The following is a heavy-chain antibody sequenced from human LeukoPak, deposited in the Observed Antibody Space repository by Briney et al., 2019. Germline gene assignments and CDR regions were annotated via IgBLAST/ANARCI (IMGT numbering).Heavy chain of an antibody. Sequence: GESLKICCKGSAYTFPYYWIAWVRQMPGKGLEWMGVIYPDDSDTRYSPSFQGLVTISADKSITTAYLQWSSLKASDTAMYYCARLRSSSWYTVDYWGQGTLVTVSS. V-gene: IGHV5-51*01. D-gene: IGHD6-13*01. J-gene: IGHJ4*02. CDR3: ARLRSSSWYTVDY. CDR1: AYTFPYYW. CDR2: IYPDDSDT.